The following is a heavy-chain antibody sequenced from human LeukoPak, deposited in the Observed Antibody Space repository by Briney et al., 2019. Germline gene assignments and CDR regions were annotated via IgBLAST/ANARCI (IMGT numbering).Heavy chain of an antibody. CDR2: ISYDGSNK. CDR1: GFTFSSYG. Sequence: GGSLRLSCAASGFTFSSYGMHWVRQAPGKGLEWVTVISYDGSNKYYADSVKGRFTISRDNSKNTLYLQMNSLRAEDTAVYYCARGSESYVPVDYWGQGTLVTVSS. V-gene: IGHV3-30*03. CDR3: ARGSESYVPVDY. J-gene: IGHJ4*02. D-gene: IGHD3-10*02.